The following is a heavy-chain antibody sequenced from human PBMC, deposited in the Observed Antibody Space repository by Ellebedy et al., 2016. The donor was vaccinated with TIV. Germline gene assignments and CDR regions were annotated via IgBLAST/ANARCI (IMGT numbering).Heavy chain of an antibody. J-gene: IGHJ4*02. D-gene: IGHD3-10*01. CDR1: GGSFSGYY. V-gene: IGHV4-59*01. CDR3: ARGGRITMIRGGAFDY. CDR2: IYYTGST. Sequence: MPSETLSLTCAVYGGSFSGYYWTWIRQPPVKGLEWIGYIYYTGSTNYNPSLKSRVTISVDTSKNQFSLKLTSVTAADTAVYYCARGGRITMIRGGAFDYWGQGTLVPVSS.